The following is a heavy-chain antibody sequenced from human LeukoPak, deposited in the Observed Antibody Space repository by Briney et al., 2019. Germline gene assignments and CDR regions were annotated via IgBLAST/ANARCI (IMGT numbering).Heavy chain of an antibody. D-gene: IGHD2-2*01. CDR3: AKNSDCSSTSSYSYYYGMDV. V-gene: IGHV3-30*18. CDR1: GFIFRSYG. CDR2: ISYDGSNK. J-gene: IGHJ6*02. Sequence: PGRSLRLSCAASGFIFRSYGMHWVRQAPGKGLEWVAVISYDGSNKYYADSVKGRFTISRDNSKNTLYLQMNSLRAEDTAVYYCAKNSDCSSTSSYSYYYGMDVWGQGTTVTVSS.